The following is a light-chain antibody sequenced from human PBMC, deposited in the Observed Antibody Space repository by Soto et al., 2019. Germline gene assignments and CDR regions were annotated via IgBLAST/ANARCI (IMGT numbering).Light chain of an antibody. CDR2: AAS. Sequence: DIQMTQSPSTLCGSVVDRVTITCRASQTISSWLAWYQQKPGKAPKVLIYAASSLQSGGPSRFSGSGSETDFTLTISSLQPEDFATYSCQQSNSITWTFGQGTKVDIK. CDR1: QTISSW. CDR3: QQSNSITWT. V-gene: IGKV1-39*01. J-gene: IGKJ1*01.